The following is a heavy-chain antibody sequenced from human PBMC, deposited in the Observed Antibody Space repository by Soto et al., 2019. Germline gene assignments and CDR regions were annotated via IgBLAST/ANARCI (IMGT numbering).Heavy chain of an antibody. CDR2: INSDGSST. J-gene: IGHJ3*02. CDR3: ASRDRNAFDI. V-gene: IGHV3-74*01. Sequence: GSLRLSCAPSGFTLSSYWMHWVRQAPGKGLVWVSRINSDGSSTSYADSVKGRFTISRDNAKNTLYLQMNSLRAEDTDVYYCASRDRNAFDIWGQGTMVTVSS. CDR1: GFTLSSYW.